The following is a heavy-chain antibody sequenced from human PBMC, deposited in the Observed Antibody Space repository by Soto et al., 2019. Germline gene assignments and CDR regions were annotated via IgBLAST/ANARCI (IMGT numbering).Heavy chain of an antibody. V-gene: IGHV1-69*12. CDR1: GGTFSSYA. CDR2: IIPIFGTA. J-gene: IGHJ6*02. D-gene: IGHD6-13*01. Sequence: QVQLVQSGAEVKKPGSSVKVSCKASGGTFSSYAISWVRQAPGQGLEWMGGIIPIFGTANYGQKFQGRVTITADESTSTAYMELSSLRSEDTAVYYCARGGSSSWYRTDYGMDVWGQGTTVTVSS. CDR3: ARGGSSSWYRTDYGMDV.